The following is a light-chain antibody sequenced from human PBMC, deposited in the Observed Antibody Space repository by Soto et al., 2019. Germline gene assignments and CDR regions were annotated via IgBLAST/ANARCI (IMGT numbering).Light chain of an antibody. CDR1: KLGDKY. CDR3: QAWDNNTDVV. CDR2: QDT. J-gene: IGLJ2*01. V-gene: IGLV3-1*01. Sequence: SSELTQPPSVSVSPGQTASITCSGDKLGDKYAYWYQQKPGQSPVLVIYQDTRRPSGIPERFAGSNSGNTATLTISGTQAMDEADYYCQAWDNNTDVVFGGGTKLTVL.